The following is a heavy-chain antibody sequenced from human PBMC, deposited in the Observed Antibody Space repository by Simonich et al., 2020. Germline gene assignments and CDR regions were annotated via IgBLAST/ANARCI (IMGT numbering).Heavy chain of an antibody. CDR1: GGSISSYY. V-gene: IGHV4-59*08. CDR2: IYYSGGT. CDR3: ARLPDY. J-gene: IGHJ4*02. Sequence: QVQLQESGPGLVKPSETLSLTCTVSGGSISSYYWRWIRQPPGKGLEWIGYIYYSGGTNYNPSLKSRVTISVDTSKNQFSLKLSSVTAADTAVYYCARLPDYWGQGTLVTVSS.